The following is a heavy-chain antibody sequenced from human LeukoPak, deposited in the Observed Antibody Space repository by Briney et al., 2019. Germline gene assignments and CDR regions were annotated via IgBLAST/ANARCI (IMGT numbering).Heavy chain of an antibody. CDR1: GGDTVSGGSFSNYY. Sequence: SETLSLTCTVSGGDTVSGGSFSNYYWTWIRQPPGKGLEWSGYSGSANYNPSLKSRVTISIDTSKRHFSLTLSSVTAADTAVYYCARTRRHYYGSGKNLTPWPAGLDVWGQGTTVTVS. CDR2: SGSA. D-gene: IGHD3-10*01. J-gene: IGHJ6*02. CDR3: ARTRRHYYGSGKNLTPWPAGLDV. V-gene: IGHV4-59*01.